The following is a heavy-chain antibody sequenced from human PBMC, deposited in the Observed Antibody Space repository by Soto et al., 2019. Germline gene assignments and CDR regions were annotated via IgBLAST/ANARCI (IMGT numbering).Heavy chain of an antibody. CDR1: GGTFSRYT. D-gene: IGHD2-8*02. Sequence: SVKVSCKASGGTFSRYTFTWVRQALGQGLEWMGRIIPILDIPNYAQNFQGRVTITADKSTSTAYMELSSLRSDDTAVYYCASHFTGVLVLGTSPPGGDNYGWDVWG. CDR3: ASHFTGVLVLGTSPPGGDNYGWDV. CDR2: IIPILDIP. J-gene: IGHJ6*02. V-gene: IGHV1-69*02.